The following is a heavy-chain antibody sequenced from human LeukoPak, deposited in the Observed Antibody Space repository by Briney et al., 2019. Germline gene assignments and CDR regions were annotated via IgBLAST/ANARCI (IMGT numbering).Heavy chain of an antibody. CDR2: INHSGSA. D-gene: IGHD6-19*01. CDR1: GGSFSGYY. J-gene: IGHJ4*02. Sequence: PSETLSLTCAVYGGSFSGYYWSWIRQPPGKGLEWIGEINHSGSANYNPSLKSRVTISVDTSKNQFSLKLSSVTAADTAVYYCARGTLYSGWSYYFDYWGQGSQVTVSS. CDR3: ARGTLYSGWSYYFDY. V-gene: IGHV4-34*01.